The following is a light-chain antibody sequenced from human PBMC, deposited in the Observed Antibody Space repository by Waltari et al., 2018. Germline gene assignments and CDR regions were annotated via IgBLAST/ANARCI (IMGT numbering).Light chain of an antibody. Sequence: DIVMTQSPESLAVSLGERATINCKSKQAALHTSNHLNFSAWYQQRPGHPPKLLIYLASTRDSGVPERVSGSGSATDFTLTISSLQAEDVAVYYCQQYYIFPRTFGQGTRVEIK. V-gene: IGKV4-1*01. J-gene: IGKJ1*01. CDR2: LAS. CDR3: QQYYIFPRT. CDR1: QAALHTSNHLNF.